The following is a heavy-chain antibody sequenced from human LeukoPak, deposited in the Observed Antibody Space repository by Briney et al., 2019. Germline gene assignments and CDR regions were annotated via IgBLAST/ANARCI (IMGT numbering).Heavy chain of an antibody. CDR2: IYPGDSDT. J-gene: IGHJ4*02. Sequence: KSGESLKISCKGSGSSFTNYWIGWVRQLPGKGLEWMGIIYPGDSDTRYIPSFQGQVTISADKSISTAYLQWSSLKASDTAMYYCARRVDSYWFFDYWGQGTLVTVSS. CDR3: ARRVDSYWFFDY. CDR1: GSSFTNYW. V-gene: IGHV5-51*01. D-gene: IGHD1-26*01.